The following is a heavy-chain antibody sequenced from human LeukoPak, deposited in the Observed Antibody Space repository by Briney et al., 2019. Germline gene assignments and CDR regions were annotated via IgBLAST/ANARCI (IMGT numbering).Heavy chain of an antibody. CDR1: GFTFSDHS. CDR3: ARDSPGELSRLYYYSGMDV. Sequence: GGSLRLSCATSGFTFSDHSMDSVRQAPGKGLEWVGRTRSKPYSYTTQYAASVKGRFTISRDDSKNSLYLQMITLRAEDTAVYYCARDSPGELSRLYYYSGMDVWGKGTTVTVSS. J-gene: IGHJ6*04. V-gene: IGHV3-72*01. CDR2: TRSKPYSYTT. D-gene: IGHD3-16*02.